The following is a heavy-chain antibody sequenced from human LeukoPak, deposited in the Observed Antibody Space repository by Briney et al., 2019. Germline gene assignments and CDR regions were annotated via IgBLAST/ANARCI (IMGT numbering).Heavy chain of an antibody. CDR1: GASIARNHYY. V-gene: IGHV4-61*02. Sequence: SETLSLTCTVSGASIARNHYYWGWIRQSPGKGLEWIGRIYTSGSTNYNPSLKSRVTISVDTSKNQFSLKLSSVTAADTAVYYCAVDSSGYYSLDYWGQGTLVTVSS. D-gene: IGHD3-22*01. CDR2: IYTSGST. CDR3: AVDSSGYYSLDY. J-gene: IGHJ4*02.